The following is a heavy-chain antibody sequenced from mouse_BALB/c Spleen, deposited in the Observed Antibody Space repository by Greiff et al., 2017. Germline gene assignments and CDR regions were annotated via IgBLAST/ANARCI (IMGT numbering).Heavy chain of an antibody. CDR2: IWAGGST. CDR3: ARAPATITTVVGDYAMDY. J-gene: IGHJ4*01. V-gene: IGHV2-9*02. Sequence: VQRVESGPGLVAPSQSLSITCTVSGFSLTSYGVHWVRQPPGKGLEWLGVIWAGGSTNYNSALMSRLSISKDNSKSQVFLKMNSLQTDDTAMYYCARAPATITTVVGDYAMDYWGQGTSVTVSS. D-gene: IGHD1-1*01. CDR1: GFSLTSYG.